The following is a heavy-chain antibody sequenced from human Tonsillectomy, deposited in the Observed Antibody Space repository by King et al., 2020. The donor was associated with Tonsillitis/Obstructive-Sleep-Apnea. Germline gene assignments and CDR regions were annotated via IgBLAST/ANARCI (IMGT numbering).Heavy chain of an antibody. V-gene: IGHV4-39*01. Sequence: QLQESGPGLVKPSETLSLTCTVSGGSISGSNFYWGWIRQPPGKGLEWIGSIYYSGSTFYNPSLKSRVTISVDTSKKQFSLKLSSVTAADTAVYYCARQIRYGSGNGLIDYWGQGTLVTVSS. CDR3: ARQIRYGSGNGLIDY. CDR2: IYYSGST. J-gene: IGHJ4*02. D-gene: IGHD3-10*01. CDR1: GGSISGSNFY.